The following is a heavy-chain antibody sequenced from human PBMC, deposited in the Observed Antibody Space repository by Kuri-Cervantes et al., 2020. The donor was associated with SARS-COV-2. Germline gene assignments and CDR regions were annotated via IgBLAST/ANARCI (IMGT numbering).Heavy chain of an antibody. D-gene: IGHD2-2*01. J-gene: IGHJ3*02. Sequence: GESLKISCAASGFTFSSYAMSWVRQAPGKGLEWVSAISGSGGSTYYADSVKGRFTISRDNAKNSLYLQMNSLRAEDTAVYYCARVSCSSTSCYGRHDAFDIWGQGTMVTVSS. CDR3: ARVSCSSTSCYGRHDAFDI. CDR2: ISGSGGST. V-gene: IGHV3-23*01. CDR1: GFTFSSYA.